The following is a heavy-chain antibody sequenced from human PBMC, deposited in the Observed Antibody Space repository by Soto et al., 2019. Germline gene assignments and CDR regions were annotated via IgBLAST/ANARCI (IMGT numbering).Heavy chain of an antibody. J-gene: IGHJ4*02. Sequence: QVQLVQSGAEVKKPGSSVKVSCKASGGTFSSYTISWVRQAPGQGLEWMGRIIPILGIANYAQKFQGRVTITAAKSTSTAYMKLSSLRSEDTAVYYCASPSLDDAIDYWGQGTLVTVSS. CDR2: IIPILGIA. CDR3: ASPSLDDAIDY. D-gene: IGHD1-1*01. V-gene: IGHV1-69*02. CDR1: GGTFSSYT.